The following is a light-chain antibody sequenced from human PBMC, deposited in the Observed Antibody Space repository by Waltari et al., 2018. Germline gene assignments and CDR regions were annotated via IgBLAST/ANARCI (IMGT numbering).Light chain of an antibody. Sequence: QSVLTQPPSASGTPGQRVTISCSGSRSNIGSNYVYWDQQLPGTAPKLLIYRNNQRPSGVPDRCSGSKSGTSASLAISGLRSEDEADYYCAAWDDSLSGRVFGGGTKVTVL. CDR1: RSNIGSNY. CDR3: AAWDDSLSGRV. CDR2: RNN. J-gene: IGLJ3*02. V-gene: IGLV1-47*01.